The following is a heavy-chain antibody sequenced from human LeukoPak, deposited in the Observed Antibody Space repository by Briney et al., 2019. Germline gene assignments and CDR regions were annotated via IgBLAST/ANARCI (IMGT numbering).Heavy chain of an antibody. J-gene: IGHJ4*02. Sequence: PSETLSLTCTVSGGSISSSSYYWGWIRQPPGKGLEWIGSIYYSGSTYYNPSLKSRVTISVDTSKNQFSLKLSSVTAADTAVYYCARHEDKSIAARPSDYWGQGTLVTVSS. D-gene: IGHD6-6*01. V-gene: IGHV4-39*01. CDR3: ARHEDKSIAARPSDY. CDR2: IYYSGST. CDR1: GGSISSSSYY.